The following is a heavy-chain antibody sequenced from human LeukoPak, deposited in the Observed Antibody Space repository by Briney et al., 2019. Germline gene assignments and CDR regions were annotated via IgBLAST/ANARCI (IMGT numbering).Heavy chain of an antibody. CDR1: GGSISSTSYY. D-gene: IGHD6-19*01. V-gene: IGHV4-39*01. CDR3: VTGWYTTAGGGH. J-gene: IGHJ4*02. Sequence: PSETLSLTCTVSGGSISSTSYYWGWIPPPPGTGLDWIGSIYYNGSTYYNTSLKSRVTISVDTYKNQFSLKLSSVTAADTAVYYCVTGWYTTAGGGHWGQGTLVTVSS. CDR2: IYYNGST.